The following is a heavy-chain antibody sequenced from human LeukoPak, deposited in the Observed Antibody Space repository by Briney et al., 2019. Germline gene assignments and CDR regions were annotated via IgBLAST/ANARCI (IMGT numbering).Heavy chain of an antibody. Sequence: GGPLRLSCAASGFTFDDYTMHWVRQVPGKGLDWVSFISWDGGYTYYGESVKGRFTISRDNSKNSLYLQMNSLGTDDSAVYYCVKDQDYFDSRGALDCWGQGTLVTVSS. V-gene: IGHV3-43*01. J-gene: IGHJ4*02. CDR2: ISWDGGYT. CDR1: GFTFDDYT. D-gene: IGHD3-22*01. CDR3: VKDQDYFDSRGALDC.